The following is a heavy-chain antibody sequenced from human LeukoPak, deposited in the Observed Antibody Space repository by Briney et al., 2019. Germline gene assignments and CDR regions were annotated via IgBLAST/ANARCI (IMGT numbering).Heavy chain of an antibody. V-gene: IGHV4-4*02. J-gene: IGHJ3*01. CDR3: ARGRGYCSGGSCYSSAFDV. CDR2: IYHSGNT. Sequence: SETLSLTCAVSGGSISSSNWWTWVRQPPGKGLEWIGEIYHSGNTNYNPSLKSRVTMSVDKSKNQFSLNLSSVTAADTAVYYCARGRGYCSGGSCYSSAFDVWGQGTMVTVSS. CDR1: GGSISSSNW. D-gene: IGHD2-15*01.